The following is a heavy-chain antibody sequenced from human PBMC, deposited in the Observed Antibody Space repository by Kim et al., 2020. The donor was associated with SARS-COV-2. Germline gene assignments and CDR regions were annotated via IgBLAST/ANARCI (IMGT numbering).Heavy chain of an antibody. V-gene: IGHV3-33*01. Sequence: NKYYADSVKGRFTISRDNSKNTLYLQMNSLGAEDTAVYYCAASLSIFGVGFWGQGTLVTVSS. CDR3: AASLSIFGVGF. CDR2: NK. J-gene: IGHJ4*02. D-gene: IGHD3-3*01.